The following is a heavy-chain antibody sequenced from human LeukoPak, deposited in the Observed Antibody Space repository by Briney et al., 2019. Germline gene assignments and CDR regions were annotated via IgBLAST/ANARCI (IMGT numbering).Heavy chain of an antibody. Sequence: PGGSLRLSCAAAGFTFSNYAMSWVRQAPGKGLEWVSAISGSGGSTYYADSVKGRFTISRDNSKNTLYLQMNSLRAEDTAVYYCALGRNIAIVPAAIFDSWGQGTLVTVSS. CDR1: GFTFSNYA. V-gene: IGHV3-23*01. CDR3: ALGRNIAIVPAAIFDS. CDR2: ISGSGGST. J-gene: IGHJ4*02. D-gene: IGHD2-2*02.